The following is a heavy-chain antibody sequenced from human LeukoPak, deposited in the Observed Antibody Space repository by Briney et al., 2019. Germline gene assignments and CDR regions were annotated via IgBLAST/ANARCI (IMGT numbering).Heavy chain of an antibody. Sequence: ASVKVSCKASGYTFSNYGISWVRQAPGQGLEWMGWISVYNGNTNYAQKVQGRVTMTTDTSTNTAYMELRSLRSDDTAVYYCARAKKDFWSGPSYYYYYMDVWGKGTTVTVSS. CDR1: GYTFSNYG. CDR3: ARAKKDFWSGPSYYYYYMDV. J-gene: IGHJ6*03. CDR2: ISVYNGNT. D-gene: IGHD3-3*01. V-gene: IGHV1-18*01.